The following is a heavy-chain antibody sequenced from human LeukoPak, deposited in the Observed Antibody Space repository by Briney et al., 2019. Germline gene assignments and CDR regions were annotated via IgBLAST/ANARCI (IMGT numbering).Heavy chain of an antibody. V-gene: IGHV3-74*01. CDR1: GFTFSNYL. Sequence: PGGSLRLSCAASGFTFSNYLMHWVRHAPGKGLVWVSRINSDESNTNSYADSVKGRFTISRDNAKNTLYLQMNSLRAEDTAVYFCGRGGDGIDNWGQGTTVIVSS. J-gene: IGHJ3*02. CDR2: INSDESNT. CDR3: GRGGDGIDN.